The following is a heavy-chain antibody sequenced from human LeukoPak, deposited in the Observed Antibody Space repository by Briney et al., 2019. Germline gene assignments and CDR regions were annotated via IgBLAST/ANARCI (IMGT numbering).Heavy chain of an antibody. Sequence: SETLSLTCTVSGGSISSYYWSWIRQPPGKGLEWIGEINHSGSTNYNPSLKSRVTISVDTSKNQFSLKLSSVTAADTAVYYCARGTNGYCSSTSCYGWFDPWGQGTLVTVSS. J-gene: IGHJ5*02. CDR1: GGSISSYY. V-gene: IGHV4-34*01. CDR2: INHSGST. D-gene: IGHD2-2*01. CDR3: ARGTNGYCSSTSCYGWFDP.